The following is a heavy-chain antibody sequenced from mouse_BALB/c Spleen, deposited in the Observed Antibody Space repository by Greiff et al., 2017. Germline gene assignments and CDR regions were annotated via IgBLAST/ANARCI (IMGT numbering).Heavy chain of an antibody. CDR3: AHSGGDYGSSLFAY. Sequence: QVQLQQSGAELMKPGASVKISCKATGYTFSSYWIEWVKQRPGHGLEWIGEILPGSGSTNYNEKFKGKATFTADTSSNTDYMQLSSLTSEDSAVYYCAHSGGDYGSSLFAYWGQGTLVTVSA. J-gene: IGHJ3*01. V-gene: IGHV1-9*01. CDR1: GYTFSSYW. CDR2: ILPGSGST. D-gene: IGHD1-1*01.